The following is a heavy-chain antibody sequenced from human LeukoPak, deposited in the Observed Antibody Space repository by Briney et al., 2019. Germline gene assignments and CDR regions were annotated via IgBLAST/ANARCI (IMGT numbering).Heavy chain of an antibody. D-gene: IGHD2-15*01. V-gene: IGHV3-9*03. CDR3: AKSRCSVGSCYYFDY. Sequence: GESLTLSCVASGFTFDDYAMHWVRQAPGKGREWVSGISWNSGFIHYADSVKGRFTISRDNAKNSLYLQMNSLRTEDMALYYCAKSRCSVGSCYYFDYWGQGSLVSVSS. J-gene: IGHJ4*02. CDR2: ISWNSGFI. CDR1: GFTFDDYA.